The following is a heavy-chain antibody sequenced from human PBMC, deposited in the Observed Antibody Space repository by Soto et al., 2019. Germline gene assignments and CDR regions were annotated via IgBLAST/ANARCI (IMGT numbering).Heavy chain of an antibody. D-gene: IGHD3-10*01. CDR1: GGIFSTYA. J-gene: IGHJ4*02. V-gene: IGHV1-69*01. Sequence: QVQLVQSGAEVKKPGSSVKVSYKASGGIFSTYAISWLRQAPGQGREWMGGIIPLFGTPNYAQRFQGRVTITADESTSTAYMELSRLRSEDTAVYYCARDRDDYGSGNYYNRIDFWGQGTLVTVSS. CDR3: ARDRDDYGSGNYYNRIDF. CDR2: IIPLFGTP.